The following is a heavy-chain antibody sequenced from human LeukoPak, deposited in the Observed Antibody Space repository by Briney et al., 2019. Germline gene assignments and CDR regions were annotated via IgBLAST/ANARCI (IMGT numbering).Heavy chain of an antibody. CDR1: GDSVRNYY. Sequence: SETLSLTCTVSGDSVRNYYWNWIRQPPGKGLEWIGYGHYSGNTFSNPSLKSRVSFSVDTSNNQFSLKLTSVTAADTAVYYCARDQGTVAGDYFDYWGQGTLVTVSS. D-gene: IGHD6-19*01. CDR2: GHYSGNT. V-gene: IGHV4-59*02. CDR3: ARDQGTVAGDYFDY. J-gene: IGHJ4*02.